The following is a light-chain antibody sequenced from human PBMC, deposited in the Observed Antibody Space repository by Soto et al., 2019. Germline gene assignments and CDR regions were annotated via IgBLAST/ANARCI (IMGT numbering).Light chain of an antibody. Sequence: EIVMTQSPATLSVSPGERATLSCRASESVSGNLAWYQQKPGQAPRLLIYDTASRATAMPARFSGSGSGTEFTLTISSLQSEDFAVYYCQQYSKWPTFGQGTRLEIK. CDR2: DTA. CDR3: QQYSKWPT. J-gene: IGKJ5*01. CDR1: ESVSGN. V-gene: IGKV3-15*01.